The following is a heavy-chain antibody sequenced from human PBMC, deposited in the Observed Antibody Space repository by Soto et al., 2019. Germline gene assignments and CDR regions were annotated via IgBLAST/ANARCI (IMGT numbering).Heavy chain of an antibody. V-gene: IGHV4-4*07. J-gene: IGHJ4*02. CDR1: NVSISTYY. CDR2: MSTSGGS. D-gene: IGHD6-13*01. Sequence: ASETLSLTCTVSNVSISTYYWTWIRQPAGKGLEWIGRMSTSGGSNYNPSLKGRVTMSVDTSKNQVSLTLTSVTAADTAVYYCARENILLAASGKRDFDYWGQGTLVTVSS. CDR3: ARENILLAASGKRDFDY.